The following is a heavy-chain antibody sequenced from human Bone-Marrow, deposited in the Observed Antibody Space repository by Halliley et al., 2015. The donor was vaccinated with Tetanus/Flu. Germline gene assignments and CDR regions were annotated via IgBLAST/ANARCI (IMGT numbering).Heavy chain of an antibody. Sequence: TLSLTCTVSGASIRTYYWSWIRQSPGKGLEWIGDINHSGNTNYNPSLKSRVTISADTSKNHFSLKVTSVTAADTAVYYCASSSRDCQFNACYTETDLCLNSGLGVWGQGTTVSVSS. D-gene: IGHD2-2*02. J-gene: IGHJ6*02. V-gene: IGHV4-59*01. CDR3: ASSSRDCQFNACYTETDLCLNSGLGV. CDR2: INHSGNT. CDR1: GASIRTYY.